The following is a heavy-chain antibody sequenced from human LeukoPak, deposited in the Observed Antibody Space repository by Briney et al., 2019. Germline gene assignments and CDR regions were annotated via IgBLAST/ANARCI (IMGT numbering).Heavy chain of an antibody. V-gene: IGHV6-1*01. CDR2: TYYRSKWYN. J-gene: IGHJ6*02. CDR3: ARDFFVIAVAGGPYYYGMDV. CDR1: GDSVSSNSAA. Sequence: SQTLSLTCAISGDSVSSNSAAWNWIRQSPSRGLEWLGRTYYRSKWYNDYAVSVKSRITINPDTSKNQFSLQLNSVTPEDTAVYYCARDFFVIAVAGGPYYYGMDVWGQGTTVTVSS. D-gene: IGHD6-19*01.